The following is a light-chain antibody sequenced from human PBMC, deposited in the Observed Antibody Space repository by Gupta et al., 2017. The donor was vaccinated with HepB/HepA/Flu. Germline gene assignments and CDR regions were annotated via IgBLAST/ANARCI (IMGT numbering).Light chain of an antibody. CDR2: DVS. CDR3: TSYTDTSTWV. J-gene: IGLJ3*02. CDR1: SSDVGGYNF. V-gene: IGLV2-14*03. Sequence: QSALPQPASVSGSPGQSITISCTGTSSDVGGYNFVSWYQQPTGKAPKFIVYDVSNRPSGVSNRFSGSKSGNTDSLTISGLQAEDEADYYCTSYTDTSTWVFGGGTKLTVL.